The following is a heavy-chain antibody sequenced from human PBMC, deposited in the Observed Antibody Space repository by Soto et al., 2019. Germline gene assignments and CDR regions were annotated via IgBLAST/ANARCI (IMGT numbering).Heavy chain of an antibody. CDR1: GFTFSSYE. CDR3: ARGGTSWSHDNRIGY. CDR2: ISTSGWTI. V-gene: IGHV3-48*03. D-gene: IGHD3-22*01. Sequence: TDGCLRLSCGASGFTFSSYEMNWFRQAQGKGLEWVSYISTSGWTIYYADSVKGRFSISRDSAKNSLYLQMNSLRVEDTGVYYCARGGTSWSHDNRIGYRGQETLGTISS. J-gene: IGHJ4*02.